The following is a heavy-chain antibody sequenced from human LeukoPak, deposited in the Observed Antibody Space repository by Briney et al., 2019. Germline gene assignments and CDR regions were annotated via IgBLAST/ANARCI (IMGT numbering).Heavy chain of an antibody. D-gene: IGHD1-26*01. CDR1: GGTFSSYA. V-gene: IGHV1-69*04. J-gene: IGHJ4*02. Sequence: SVKVSCKASGGTFSSYAISWVRQAPGQGLEWMGRIIPILGIANYAQKFQGRVTITADKSTSTAYMELSSLRSEDTAVYYCARDVGGSYPDYWGQGTLVTVSS. CDR3: ARDVGGSYPDY. CDR2: IIPILGIA.